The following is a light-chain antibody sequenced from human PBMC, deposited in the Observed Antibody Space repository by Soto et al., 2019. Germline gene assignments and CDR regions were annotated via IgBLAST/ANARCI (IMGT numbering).Light chain of an antibody. Sequence: QSALTQPASVSGSPGQSITISCTGTISDVGSHNLVSWYQQHPDKAPKLIIYEVNERPSGVSSRFSGSKSGNTASLTVSGLQPDDEADYHCCSFAGSNPFPYVFGTATKVTV. V-gene: IGLV2-23*02. CDR3: CSFAGSNPFPYV. CDR1: ISDVGSHNL. CDR2: EVN. J-gene: IGLJ1*01.